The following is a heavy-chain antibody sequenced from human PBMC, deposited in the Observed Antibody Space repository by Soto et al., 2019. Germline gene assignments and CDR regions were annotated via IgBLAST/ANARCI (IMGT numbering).Heavy chain of an antibody. D-gene: IGHD3-9*01. V-gene: IGHV3-64*01. Sequence: GGSLRLSCAASGFTFSSYAMSWVRQAPGKGLEYVSAISSNGGSTYYANSVKGRFTISRDNSKNTLYLQMGSLRAEDMAVYYCAKANYEILTGEYYYYYYGMDVWGQGTTVTVSS. CDR3: AKANYEILTGEYYYYYYGMDV. CDR2: ISSNGGST. CDR1: GFTFSSYA. J-gene: IGHJ6*02.